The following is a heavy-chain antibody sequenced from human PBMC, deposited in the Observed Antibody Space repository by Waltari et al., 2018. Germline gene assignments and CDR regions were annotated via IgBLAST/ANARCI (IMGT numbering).Heavy chain of an antibody. D-gene: IGHD3-22*01. J-gene: IGHJ4*02. CDR3: AREGHYYDSSGYYYPLDY. CDR2: ISYDGSNK. Sequence: QVQLVESGGGVVQPGRSLRLSCAASGFTFSSYAMHWVRQAPGQGLEWVAVISYDGSNKYYADSVKGRFTISRDNSKNTLYLQMNSLRAEDTAVYYCAREGHYYDSSGYYYPLDYWGQGTLVTVSS. V-gene: IGHV3-30-3*01. CDR1: GFTFSSYA.